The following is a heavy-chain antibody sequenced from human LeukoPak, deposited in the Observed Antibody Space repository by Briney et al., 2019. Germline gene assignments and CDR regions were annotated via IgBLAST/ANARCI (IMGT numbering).Heavy chain of an antibody. D-gene: IGHD2-2*01. CDR2: INTDGSST. CDR1: GFTFSSYG. Sequence: GRSLRLSCAASGFTFSSYGMHWVRQAPGKGLVWVSRINTDGSSTSYADSVKGRFTISRDNAKNTLYLQMNSLRAEDTAVYYCAREAGDCSSTSCYYWFDPWGQGTLVTVSS. V-gene: IGHV3-74*01. CDR3: AREAGDCSSTSCYYWFDP. J-gene: IGHJ5*02.